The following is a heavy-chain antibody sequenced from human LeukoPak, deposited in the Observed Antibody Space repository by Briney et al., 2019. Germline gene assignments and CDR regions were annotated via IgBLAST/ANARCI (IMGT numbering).Heavy chain of an antibody. V-gene: IGHV4-4*07. CDR3: ARINPDYYDSSGYQVFDY. J-gene: IGHJ4*02. CDR2: IYTSGST. Sequence: SETLSLTCTVSGGSISSYYWSWIRQPAGKGLEWIGRIYTSGSTNYNPSLKSRVTISVDTSKNQFSLKLSSVTAADTAVYYCARINPDYYDSSGYQVFDYWGQGTLVTVSS. CDR1: GGSISSYY. D-gene: IGHD3-22*01.